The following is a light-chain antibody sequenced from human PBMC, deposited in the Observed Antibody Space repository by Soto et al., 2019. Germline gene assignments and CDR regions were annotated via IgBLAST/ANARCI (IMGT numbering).Light chain of an antibody. J-gene: IGLJ1*01. CDR2: RNN. V-gene: IGLV1-47*01. Sequence: SVLSQPPPASGTPGQRVTISFSGSSSHIGSNYVYWYQQLPGTAPNPLIYRNNQRPSGVPDRFSGSKSGTSASLAISGLRSEDEAGYYCAAWDDSLSGSYVFGTGTKVTAL. CDR1: SSHIGSNY. CDR3: AAWDDSLSGSYV.